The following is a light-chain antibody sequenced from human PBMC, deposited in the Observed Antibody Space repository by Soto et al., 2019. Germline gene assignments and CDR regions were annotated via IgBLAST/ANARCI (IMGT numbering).Light chain of an antibody. Sequence: SYELTQPPSVSVSPGQTASITCSRARLGVKYACWYQQKPGQSPVLVIYQGTKRPSGTPERFSGSNSGNTATLTIGGTQAMDEADYYCQAWDSSTAVFGGGTKLTVL. CDR1: RLGVKY. J-gene: IGLJ2*01. V-gene: IGLV3-1*01. CDR3: QAWDSSTAV. CDR2: QGT.